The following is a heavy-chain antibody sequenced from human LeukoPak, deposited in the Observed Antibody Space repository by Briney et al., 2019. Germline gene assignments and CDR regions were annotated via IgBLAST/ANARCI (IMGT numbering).Heavy chain of an antibody. CDR2: IYYSGTT. CDR3: ARVSSAYWYYFDY. D-gene: IGHD3-22*01. J-gene: IGHJ4*02. V-gene: IGHV4-30-4*08. CDR1: GGSISSGDYY. Sequence: SQTLSLTCTVSGGSISSGDYYWSWIRQPPGKGLEWNGYIYYSGTTYYNPSLKSRVTISVDTSKNQFSLKLSSVTAADTAVYYCARVSSAYWYYFDYWGQGTLVTVSS.